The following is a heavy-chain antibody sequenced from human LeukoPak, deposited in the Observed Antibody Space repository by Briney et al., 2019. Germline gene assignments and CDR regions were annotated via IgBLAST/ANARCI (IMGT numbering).Heavy chain of an antibody. CDR1: GGSISSYY. CDR2: IYHSGST. V-gene: IGHV4-59*12. D-gene: IGHD2-2*01. CDR3: ARTQGGVPAASKGAFDI. Sequence: PSETLSLTCTVSGGSISSYYWSWIRQPAGKGLEWIGYIYHSGSTYYNPSLKSRVTISVDRSKNQFPLKLSSVTAADTAVYYCARTQGGVPAASKGAFDIWGQGTMVTVSS. J-gene: IGHJ3*02.